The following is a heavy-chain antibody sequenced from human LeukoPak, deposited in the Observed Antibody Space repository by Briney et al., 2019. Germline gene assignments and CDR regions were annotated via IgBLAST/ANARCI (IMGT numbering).Heavy chain of an antibody. CDR3: ARDGGDYVNDAFDI. D-gene: IGHD4-17*01. V-gene: IGHV4-31*03. CDR2: IYYRGST. Sequence: SETLSLTCTVSGGSISSGGYYWSWIRQHPGKGLEWIGYIYYRGSTYYNPSLKSRVTISVDTSKNQFSLKLSSVTAADTAVYYCARDGGDYVNDAFDIWGQGTMVTVSS. J-gene: IGHJ3*02. CDR1: GGSISSGGYY.